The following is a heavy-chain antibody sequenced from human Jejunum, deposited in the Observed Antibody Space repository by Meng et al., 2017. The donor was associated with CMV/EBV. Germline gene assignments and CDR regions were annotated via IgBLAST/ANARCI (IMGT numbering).Heavy chain of an antibody. CDR1: FTVSDYG. V-gene: IGHV3-30*02. D-gene: IGHD2-2*01. Sequence: FTVSDYGIHGVRQAPGKGLACVAFIRFNGNDKYYADSVKGRFTISRDNSKNTLYLRMISLRAGDTAVYYCGKALWGSNSWYPTSDYWGQGALVTVSS. J-gene: IGHJ4*02. CDR2: IRFNGNDK. CDR3: GKALWGSNSWYPTSDY.